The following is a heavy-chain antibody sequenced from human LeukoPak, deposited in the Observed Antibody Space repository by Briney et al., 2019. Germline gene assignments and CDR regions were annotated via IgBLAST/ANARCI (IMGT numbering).Heavy chain of an antibody. Sequence: ASVKVSCKASGYTFTSYGISWVRQAPGQGLEWMGWINPNSGGTNYAQKFQGRVTMTRDTSISTAYMELSRLRSDDTAVYYCARDSGVDIVVVVAANGGDYWGQGTLVTVSS. CDR2: INPNSGGT. CDR1: GYTFTSYG. V-gene: IGHV1-2*02. D-gene: IGHD2-15*01. CDR3: ARDSGVDIVVVVAANGGDY. J-gene: IGHJ4*02.